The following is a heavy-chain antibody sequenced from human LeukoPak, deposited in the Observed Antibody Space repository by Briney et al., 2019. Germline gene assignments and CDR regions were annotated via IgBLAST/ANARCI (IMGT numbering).Heavy chain of an antibody. CDR1: GGSITSDY. D-gene: IGHD2-2*01. CDR3: ARHRSLLPAALSNWFDP. V-gene: IGHV4-59*01. Sequence: SETLSLTCTVSGGSITSDYWSWIRQPPGKGLEWIGYIYYSGRTNYNPSLKSRVTISIDTSKKQFSLKLSSVTAADTAVYYCARHRSLLPAALSNWFDPWGQGTLVTVSS. J-gene: IGHJ5*02. CDR2: IYYSGRT.